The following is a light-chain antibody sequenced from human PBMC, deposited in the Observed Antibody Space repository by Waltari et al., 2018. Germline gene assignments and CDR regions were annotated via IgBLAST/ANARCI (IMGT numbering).Light chain of an antibody. CDR1: SLRSYY. V-gene: IGLV3-19*01. CDR3: NSRDSSGNHLV. Sequence: SSELPQDPAVSVALGQTVRITCQGDSLRSYYASWYQQKAGQAPVLVIYGKNNRPSGIPDRFSGSSSGNTASLTITGAQAEDEADYYCNSRDSSGNHLVFGGGTKLTVL. CDR2: GKN. J-gene: IGLJ2*01.